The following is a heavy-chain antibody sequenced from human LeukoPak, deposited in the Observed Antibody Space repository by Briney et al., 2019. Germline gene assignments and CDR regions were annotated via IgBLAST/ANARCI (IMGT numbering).Heavy chain of an antibody. D-gene: IGHD3-10*01. V-gene: IGHV4-59*01. CDR3: ARHRGHTGSFDY. J-gene: IGHJ4*02. CDR1: GGSISSYY. CDR2: IYYSGST. Sequence: SETLSLTCTVSGGSISSYYWSWIRQPPGKGLEWIGYIYYSGSTNYNPSLKSRVTISIDTSKSQFSLKLSSVTAADTAVYYCARHRGHTGSFDYWGQGTLVTVSS.